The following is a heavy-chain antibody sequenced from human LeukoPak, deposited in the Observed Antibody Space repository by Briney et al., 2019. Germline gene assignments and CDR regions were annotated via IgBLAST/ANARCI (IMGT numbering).Heavy chain of an antibody. D-gene: IGHD2-15*01. Sequence: SETLSLTCTVSGVSISSGRYYWGWIRQPPGKGLEWIATIYYTGRTYYSPSLKSRVTISVDSSKNKFSLKLSSVTAADTALYYCARVVVVAATSGFDVWGQGTMVTVSS. J-gene: IGHJ3*01. CDR2: IYYTGRT. CDR3: ARVVVVAATSGFDV. CDR1: GVSISSGRYY. V-gene: IGHV4-39*01.